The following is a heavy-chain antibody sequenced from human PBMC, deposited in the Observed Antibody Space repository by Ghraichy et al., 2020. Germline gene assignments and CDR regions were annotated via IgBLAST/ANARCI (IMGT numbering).Heavy chain of an antibody. V-gene: IGHV4-38-2*02. J-gene: IGHJ4*02. Sequence: SETLSLTCAVSGYSISSGYYWGWFRQPPGKGLEWIGSIYHSGSTYYNPSLKSRVTISVKTSKNQFSLKLSSVTAADTAVYYCARDIGYYKSDYWGQGTLVTVSS. CDR3: ARDIGYYKSDY. CDR2: IYHSGST. CDR1: GYSISSGYY. D-gene: IGHD1-26*01.